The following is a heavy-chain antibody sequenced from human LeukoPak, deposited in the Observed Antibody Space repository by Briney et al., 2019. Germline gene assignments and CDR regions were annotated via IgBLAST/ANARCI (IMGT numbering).Heavy chain of an antibody. CDR1: GFTFSSYA. CDR2: ISGSGGST. Sequence: GGSLRLSCAASGFTFSSYAMSWVRQAPGKGLEWVSAISGSGGSTYYADSVKGRFTISRDNSKNTLYLQMNSLRAEDTAVYYCALVLTGYHYYYYGMDVWGQGTTVTVSS. J-gene: IGHJ6*02. V-gene: IGHV3-23*01. D-gene: IGHD3-9*01. CDR3: ALVLTGYHYYYYGMDV.